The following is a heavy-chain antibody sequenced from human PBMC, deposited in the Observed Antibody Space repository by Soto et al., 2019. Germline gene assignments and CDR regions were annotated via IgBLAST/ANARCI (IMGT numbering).Heavy chain of an antibody. CDR3: ARRYGVYFDY. CDR1: GGSISSYY. Sequence: SEALSLTCTVSGGSISSYYWSWIRQPPGKGLEWIGYIYYSGSTNYNPSLKSRVTISVDTSKNQFSLKLSSVTAADTAVYYCARRYGVYFDYWGQGTLVTVSS. J-gene: IGHJ4*02. V-gene: IGHV4-59*08. D-gene: IGHD4-17*01. CDR2: IYYSGST.